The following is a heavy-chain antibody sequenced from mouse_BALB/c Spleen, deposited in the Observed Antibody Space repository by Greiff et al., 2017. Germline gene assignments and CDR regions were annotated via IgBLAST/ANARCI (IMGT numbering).Heavy chain of an antibody. CDR1: GYTFTSYW. V-gene: IGHV1-87*01. J-gene: IGHJ4*01. Sequence: LVESGAELARPGASVKLSCKASGYTFTSYWMQWVKQRPGQGLEWIGAIYPGDGDTRYTQKFKGKATLTADKSSSTAYMQLSSLASEDSAVYYCARYGDRYDDLRAMDYRGQGTSVTVSS. CDR2: IYPGDGDT. D-gene: IGHD2-14*01. CDR3: ARYGDRYDDLRAMDY.